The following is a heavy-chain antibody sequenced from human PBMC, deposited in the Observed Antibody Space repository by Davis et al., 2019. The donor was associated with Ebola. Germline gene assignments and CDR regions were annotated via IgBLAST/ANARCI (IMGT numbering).Heavy chain of an antibody. CDR1: GYSFTSYW. J-gene: IGHJ6*02. V-gene: IGHV5-51*01. Sequence: PGGSLRLSCKGSGYSFTSYWIGWVRQMPGKGLEWMGIIYPGDSDTRYSPSFQGQVTISADKSISTAYLQWSSLKASDTAMYYCARLASPTQGSYGMDVWGQGTTVTVSS. CDR2: IYPGDSDT. CDR3: ARLASPTQGSYGMDV.